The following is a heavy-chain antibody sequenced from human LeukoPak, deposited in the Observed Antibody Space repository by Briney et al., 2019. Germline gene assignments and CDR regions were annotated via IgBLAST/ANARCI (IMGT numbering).Heavy chain of an antibody. Sequence: PSETLSLTCAVYGGSFSGYYWSWIRQPPGKGLEWIGEINHSGSTNYNPSLKSRVTISVDTSKNQFSLKLSSVTAADTAVYYCARVDSGSYPYNWFDPWGQGTLVTVSS. CDR1: GGSFSGYY. V-gene: IGHV4-34*01. J-gene: IGHJ5*02. D-gene: IGHD1-26*01. CDR3: ARVDSGSYPYNWFDP. CDR2: INHSGST.